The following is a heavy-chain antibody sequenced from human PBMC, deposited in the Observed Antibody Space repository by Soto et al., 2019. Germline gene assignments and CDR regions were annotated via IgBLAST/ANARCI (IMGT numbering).Heavy chain of an antibody. J-gene: IGHJ5*02. V-gene: IGHV1-69*06. D-gene: IGHD6-13*01. CDR3: ARDSSSWYGEYWFDP. Sequence: SVKVSCKASGGTFSSYAISWVRQAPGQGLEWMGGIIPIFGTANYAQKFQGRVTITADKSTSTAYMELSSLRSEDTAVYYCARDSSSWYGEYWFDPWGQGTLVTVS. CDR1: GGTFSSYA. CDR2: IIPIFGTA.